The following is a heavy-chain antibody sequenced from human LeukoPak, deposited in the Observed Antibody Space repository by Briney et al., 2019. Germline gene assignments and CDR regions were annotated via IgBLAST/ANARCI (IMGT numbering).Heavy chain of an antibody. CDR1: GFTFSSYA. D-gene: IGHD6-19*01. J-gene: IGHJ4*02. V-gene: IGHV3-23*01. CDR2: MSGSGVGT. CDR3: AKASRGSGWYFSN. Sequence: GGSLRLSCAASGFTFSSYAMSWVRQAPGKGLEWVSGMSGSGVGTYYADSVKGRFTISRDNSKNTLYLQMNSLRAEDTAVYYCAKASRGSGWYFSNWGQGTLVTVSS.